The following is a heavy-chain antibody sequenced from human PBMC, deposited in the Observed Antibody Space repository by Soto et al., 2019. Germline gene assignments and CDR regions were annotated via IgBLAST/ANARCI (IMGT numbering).Heavy chain of an antibody. D-gene: IGHD6-19*01. CDR1: GYTFTTYG. V-gene: IGHV1-18*01. J-gene: IGHJ4*02. CDR2: INGYNGNT. CDR3: ARDPVAGAYFDC. Sequence: QVQLVQSGAEVKKPGASVKVSCKASGYTFTTYGISWVRQAPGQGLEWMGWINGYNGNTNDAQKLQGRVTMTTDTSKRTAYMELRSLRSDDTAVYYCARDPVAGAYFDCWGQGTLVTVSS.